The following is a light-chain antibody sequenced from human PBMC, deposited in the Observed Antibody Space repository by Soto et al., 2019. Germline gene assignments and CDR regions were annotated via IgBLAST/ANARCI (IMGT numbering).Light chain of an antibody. CDR2: AAS. CDR1: QGISTW. J-gene: IGKJ3*01. CDR3: QQAYTFPFT. Sequence: DIQMTQSPSSVSASVGDRVTITCRASQGISTWLVWYQQKPGKAPKLLIYAASSLQSAVPPRFSGSGSGTDFTLTISSLQPEDFATYYCQQAYTFPFTFGPGTKVDIK. V-gene: IGKV1D-12*01.